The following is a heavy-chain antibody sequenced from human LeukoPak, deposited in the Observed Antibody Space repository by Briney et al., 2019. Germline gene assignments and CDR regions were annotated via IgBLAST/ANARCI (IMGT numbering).Heavy chain of an antibody. Sequence: ASVNVSCKTSGYTFTTCAIHWVRPAPGQRLEWIGWINAENGNTEYSQKFQGRVTITRDTSASTAYMELGSLRSEDTAVYYCVRDLSKILYYWGQGTLVTVSS. CDR3: VRDLSKILYY. D-gene: IGHD2/OR15-2a*01. V-gene: IGHV1-3*01. CDR2: INAENGNT. CDR1: GYTFTTCA. J-gene: IGHJ4*02.